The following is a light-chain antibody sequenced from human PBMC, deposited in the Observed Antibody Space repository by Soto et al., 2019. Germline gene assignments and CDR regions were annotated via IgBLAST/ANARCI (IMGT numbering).Light chain of an antibody. J-gene: IGLJ1*01. CDR1: SSNTGAGYD. Sequence: QSVLTQPPSVSGAPGQRVTISCTGSSSNTGAGYDVHWYKQFPGTAPKLLIYGNNNRPSGVPGRFSGSKSGTSASLAITGLQVEEEANYYYQSYDSSLSGFVFGTGTKLTVL. CDR2: GNN. CDR3: QSYDSSLSGFV. V-gene: IGLV1-40*01.